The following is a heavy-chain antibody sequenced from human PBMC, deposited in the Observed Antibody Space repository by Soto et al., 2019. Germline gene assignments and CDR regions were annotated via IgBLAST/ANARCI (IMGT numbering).Heavy chain of an antibody. D-gene: IGHD6-6*01. V-gene: IGHV3-64D*06. CDR1: GFTFRTYA. CDR3: VKDRGLYSSSSGLDY. Sequence: GRALRLSCSATGFTFRTYAMHWVRQAPGKGLEYVSAINYNGDSTYYTDSVKGRFTISRDNSKNTLYLQMSSLRAEDTAVYYCVKDRGLYSSSSGLDYWGQGTLVTVSS. J-gene: IGHJ4*02. CDR2: INYNGDST.